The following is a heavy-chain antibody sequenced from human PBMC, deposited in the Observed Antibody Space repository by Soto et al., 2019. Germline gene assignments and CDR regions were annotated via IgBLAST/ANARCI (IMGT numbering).Heavy chain of an antibody. V-gene: IGHV3-23*01. J-gene: IGHJ5*02. Sequence: GGSLRLSCAASGFTFSSYAMSWVRQAPGKGLEWVSAISGSGGSTYYADSVKGRFTISRDNSKNTLYLQMNSLRAEDTAVYYCARDYYDSSGENWFDPWGQGTLVTVSS. CDR2: ISGSGGST. D-gene: IGHD3-22*01. CDR3: ARDYYDSSGENWFDP. CDR1: GFTFSSYA.